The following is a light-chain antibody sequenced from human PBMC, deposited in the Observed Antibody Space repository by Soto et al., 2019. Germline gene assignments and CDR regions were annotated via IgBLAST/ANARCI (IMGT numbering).Light chain of an antibody. CDR3: QQYNSYPRT. V-gene: IGKV1-5*03. Sequence: DIQMTQSPSTLSASVGDRVTITCRASESISGWLAWYQQKPGKAPKLVIFKASTLESAVPSRFSGSGSGTEFTLSISSLQPDDFAIYYCQQYNSYPRTFGQGTKVEIK. CDR2: KAS. J-gene: IGKJ1*01. CDR1: ESISGW.